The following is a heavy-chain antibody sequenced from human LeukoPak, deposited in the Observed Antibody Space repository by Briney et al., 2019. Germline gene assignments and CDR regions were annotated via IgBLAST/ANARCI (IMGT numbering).Heavy chain of an antibody. CDR1: GGSISSYY. Sequence: ASETLSLTCTVSGGSISSYYWSWIRQPPGKGLEWIGYIYYSGSTNYNPSLKSRVTISVDTSKNQFSLKLSSVTAADTAVYYCARDLTITMIAAFDIWGQGTMVTVSS. D-gene: IGHD3-22*01. CDR2: IYYSGST. CDR3: ARDLTITMIAAFDI. J-gene: IGHJ3*02. V-gene: IGHV4-59*12.